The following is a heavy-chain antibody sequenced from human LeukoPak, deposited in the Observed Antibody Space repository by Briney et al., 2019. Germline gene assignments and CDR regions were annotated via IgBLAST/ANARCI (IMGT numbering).Heavy chain of an antibody. CDR1: GYTPTELS. V-gene: IGHV1-24*01. CDR2: FDPDDGET. J-gene: IGHJ4*02. D-gene: IGHD3-9*01. CDR3: STETSRFFDWSLSY. Sequence: GASVKVSCKVSGYTPTELSMHWVRQAPGKGLEWMGGFDPDDGETIYAQKFQGRLTMTEDTSTYTAYMELSSLESEDTAMYYCSTETSRFFDWSLSYWGQGTLVTVSS.